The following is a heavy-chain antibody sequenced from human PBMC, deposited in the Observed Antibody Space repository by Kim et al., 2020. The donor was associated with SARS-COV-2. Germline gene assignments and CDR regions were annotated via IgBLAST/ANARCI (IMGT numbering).Heavy chain of an antibody. V-gene: IGHV3-33*01. CDR1: GFTFSSYG. J-gene: IGHJ4*02. CDR3: AREVAGRLGYFDY. D-gene: IGHD6-19*01. CDR2: IWYDGSNK. Sequence: GGSLRLSCAASGFTFSSYGMHWVRQAPGKGLEWVAVIWYDGSNKYYTDSVKGRFTISRDNSKNTLYLQMNSLRAEDTAVYYCAREVAGRLGYFDYWGQGTLVTVSS.